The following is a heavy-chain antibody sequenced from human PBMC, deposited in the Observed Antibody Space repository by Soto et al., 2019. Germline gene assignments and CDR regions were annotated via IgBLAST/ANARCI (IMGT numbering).Heavy chain of an antibody. J-gene: IGHJ2*01. CDR1: GFTFSSYA. Sequence: QVQLVESGGGVVQPGRSLRLSCAASGFTFSSYAMHWVRQDPGKGLEWVAVISYDGSNKYYADSVKGRFTISRDNSKKTLYLQMNSLRAEDTAVYYCAIDDSPWPDWYFYLWGRGTLVTVSS. V-gene: IGHV3-30-3*01. CDR2: ISYDGSNK. D-gene: IGHD3-22*01. CDR3: AIDDSPWPDWYFYL.